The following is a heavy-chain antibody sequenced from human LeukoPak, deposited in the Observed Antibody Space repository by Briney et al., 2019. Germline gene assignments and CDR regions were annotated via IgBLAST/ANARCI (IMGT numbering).Heavy chain of an antibody. CDR2: IYHSGST. Sequence: SGTLSLTCAVSGGSISSSNWWSWVRQPPGKGLEWIGEIYHSGSTNYNPSLKSRVTISVDKSKNQFSLKLSSVTAADTAVYYCARSNYYDSSGTFDYWGQGTPVTVSS. D-gene: IGHD3-22*01. CDR1: GGSISSSNW. J-gene: IGHJ4*02. V-gene: IGHV4-4*02. CDR3: ARSNYYDSSGTFDY.